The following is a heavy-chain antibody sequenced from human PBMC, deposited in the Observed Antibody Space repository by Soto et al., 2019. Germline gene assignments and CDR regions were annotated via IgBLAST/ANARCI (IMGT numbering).Heavy chain of an antibody. J-gene: IGHJ4*02. CDR2: IYWDDDK. D-gene: IGHD3-10*01. V-gene: IGHV2-5*02. Sequence: QITLKETGPTLVLPTQPLTVTCTFSGFSLSTNGVTVGWIRQPPGKALELLALIYWDDDKRYSPSLKSRLNTTTHNSKHQVVLTMTNIGPVDTATSYCTHRADVWGTGGFSYFDSWGQGALVTVSS. CDR1: GFSLSTNGVT. CDR3: THRADVWGTGGFSYFDS.